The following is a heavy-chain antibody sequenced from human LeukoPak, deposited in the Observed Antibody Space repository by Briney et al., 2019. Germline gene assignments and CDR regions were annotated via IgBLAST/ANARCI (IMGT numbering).Heavy chain of an antibody. CDR2: IYYSGST. D-gene: IGHD3-10*01. Sequence: PSETLSLTCTVSGGSISSYYWSWIRQPPGKGLEWIGYIYYSGSTNYNPSLKSRVTISVDTSKNQFSLKLSSVTAADTAVYYCAREVVRGVIIPTNWFDPWGQGTLVTVSS. V-gene: IGHV4-59*01. CDR3: AREVVRGVIIPTNWFDP. CDR1: GGSISSYY. J-gene: IGHJ5*02.